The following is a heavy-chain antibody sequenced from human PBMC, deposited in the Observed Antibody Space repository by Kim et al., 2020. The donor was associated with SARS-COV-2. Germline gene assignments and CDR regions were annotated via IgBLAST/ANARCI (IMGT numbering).Heavy chain of an antibody. D-gene: IGHD3-22*01. CDR3: ARRYYDSRGYYYFDS. Sequence: GGSLRLSCAASGFTFRTYWMHWVRQAPGKGLVWVSRTNGDGSTTNYADSVKGRFTISRDNAKNTLYLQLNSLRAEDTAIYYCARRYYDSRGYYYFDSWGPGTLVT. V-gene: IGHV3-74*01. CDR1: GFTFRTYW. CDR2: TNGDGSTT. J-gene: IGHJ4*02.